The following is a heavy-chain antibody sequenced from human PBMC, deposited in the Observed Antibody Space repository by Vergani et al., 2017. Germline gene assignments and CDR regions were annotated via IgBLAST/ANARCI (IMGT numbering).Heavy chain of an antibody. Sequence: QVQLVQSGAEVKKPGSSVKVSCKASGGTFSSYAISWVRQAPGQGLEWMGGIIPIFGTANYAQKFQGRVTITADESTSTAYMELSSLGSEDTAVYCCARGADIVVVVAATGFDYWGQGTLVTVSS. J-gene: IGHJ4*02. D-gene: IGHD2-15*01. CDR1: GGTFSSYA. CDR2: IIPIFGTA. V-gene: IGHV1-69*01. CDR3: ARGADIVVVVAATGFDY.